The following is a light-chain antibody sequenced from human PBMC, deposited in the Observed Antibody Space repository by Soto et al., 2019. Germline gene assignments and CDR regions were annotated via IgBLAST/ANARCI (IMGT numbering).Light chain of an antibody. CDR3: SSDTSSSTLV. J-gene: IGLJ1*01. CDR1: SSEVGGYNY. V-gene: IGLV2-14*01. CDR2: EVS. Sequence: QSVLTQPACVSGSPGQSITISCAGTSSEVGGYNYVSWYQQHPGKAPKLMSYEVSNRPAGVSNRFSGSKSGNTASLTISGLQAEDEADYYCSSDTSSSTLVFGTGTTVTVL.